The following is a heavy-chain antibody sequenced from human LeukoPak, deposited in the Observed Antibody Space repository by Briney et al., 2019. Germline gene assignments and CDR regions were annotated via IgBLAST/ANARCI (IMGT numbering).Heavy chain of an antibody. Sequence: GASVKVSCKASGYTFTGYDINWVRQAIGQGLEWMGWMNPSTGDTGYAQKFQGRVTMTRNTSVDTAFTELSGLGSEDTAVYYCTRGSLSGSSRDYWGQGTLVTVSS. CDR3: TRGSLSGSSRDY. CDR2: MNPSTGDT. D-gene: IGHD1-26*01. J-gene: IGHJ4*02. CDR1: GYTFTGYD. V-gene: IGHV1-8*01.